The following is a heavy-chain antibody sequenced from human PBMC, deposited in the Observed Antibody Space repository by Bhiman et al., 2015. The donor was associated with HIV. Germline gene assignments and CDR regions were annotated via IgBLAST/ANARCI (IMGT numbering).Heavy chain of an antibody. J-gene: IGHJ4*02. CDR1: GFTFSSYA. V-gene: IGHV3-23*03. D-gene: IGHD1-26*01. CDR3: AGCEWELSPAFNY. CDR2: IYSGGGT. Sequence: EVQLLESGGGLEQPGRSRRLSCAASGFTFSSYALSWVRQAPGKGLEWISVIYSGGGTWYTGSVMGRFTISRDNSKNTLYLQMNSLRADDTAVYYCAGCEWELSPAFNYWGQGTLVTVSS.